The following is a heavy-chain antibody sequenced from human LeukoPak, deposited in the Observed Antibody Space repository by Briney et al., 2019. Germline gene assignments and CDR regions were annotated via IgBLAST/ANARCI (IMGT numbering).Heavy chain of an antibody. Sequence: SETLSLTCAVSGGSISSNNWWGWVRQPPGKGLEWIGEIYHSGSPNYNPSLKSRVTISVDKSRNHFSLNLSSVTAADTAVYYCAKATSPLGSFDYWGQGTLVTVSS. CDR1: GGSISSNNW. CDR2: IYHSGSP. D-gene: IGHD1-26*01. CDR3: AKATSPLGSFDY. J-gene: IGHJ4*02. V-gene: IGHV4-4*02.